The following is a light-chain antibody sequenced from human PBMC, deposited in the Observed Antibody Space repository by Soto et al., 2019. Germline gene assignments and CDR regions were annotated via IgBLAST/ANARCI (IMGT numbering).Light chain of an antibody. Sequence: DIQMTQSPSSLSASVGDRVTITCRASQSISSYLAWYQQKPGNAPKLLIYAASSLQSGVPSRFSGSGSGTDFTLTISSLQPEDFATYYCQQLNSYPLTCGGGTKGDI. J-gene: IGKJ4*01. CDR1: QSISSY. CDR3: QQLNSYPLT. CDR2: AAS. V-gene: IGKV1-9*01.